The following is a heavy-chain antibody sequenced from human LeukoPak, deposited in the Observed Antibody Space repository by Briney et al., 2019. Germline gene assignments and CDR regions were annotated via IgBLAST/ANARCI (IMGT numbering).Heavy chain of an antibody. D-gene: IGHD4-23*01. J-gene: IGHJ4*02. CDR1: GGSISSSNW. V-gene: IGHV4-4*02. CDR3: ARRGDYGGPFDY. Sequence: SETLSLTCAVSGGSISSSNWWSWVRQPPGKGLEWIGEIYHSGSTNYNPSLKSRVTISVDTSKNQFSLKLSSVTAADTAVYYCARRGDYGGPFDYWGQGTLVTVSS. CDR2: IYHSGST.